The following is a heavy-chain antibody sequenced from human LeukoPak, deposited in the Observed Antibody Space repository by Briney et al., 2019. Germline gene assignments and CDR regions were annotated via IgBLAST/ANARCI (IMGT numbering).Heavy chain of an antibody. CDR3: ARGPKTGKRWLQFTGYYFDY. CDR2: MNPNSGNT. V-gene: IGHV1-8*01. D-gene: IGHD5-24*01. J-gene: IGHJ4*02. CDR1: GYTFTSYD. Sequence: ASVKVSCKASGYTFTSYDINWVRQATGQGREWMGWMNPNSGNTGYAQKFQGRVTMTRNTSISTAYMELSSLRSEDTAVYYCARGPKTGKRWLQFTGYYFDYWGQGTLVTVSS.